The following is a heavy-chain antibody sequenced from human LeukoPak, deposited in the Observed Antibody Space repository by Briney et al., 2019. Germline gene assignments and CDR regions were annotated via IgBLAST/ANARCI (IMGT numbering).Heavy chain of an antibody. D-gene: IGHD6-13*01. CDR2: INSDGSST. CDR3: ARDIIAAAGTNPHY. Sequence: GGSLRLSCAAPGFTFSSCWMHWVRQAPGKGLVWVSRINSDGSSTSYADSVKGRFTISRDNAKNTLYLQMNSLRAEDTAVYYCARDIIAAAGTNPHYWGQGTLVTVSS. J-gene: IGHJ4*02. V-gene: IGHV3-74*01. CDR1: GFTFSSCW.